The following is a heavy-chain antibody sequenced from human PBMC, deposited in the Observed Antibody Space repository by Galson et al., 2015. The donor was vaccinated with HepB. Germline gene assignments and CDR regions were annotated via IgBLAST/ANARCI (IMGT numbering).Heavy chain of an antibody. J-gene: IGHJ4*02. CDR1: GGSISSYY. D-gene: IGHD4-23*01. V-gene: IGHV4-59*01. CDR2: IYYSGST. CDR3: ARAPEREDYGGNFPGFDY. Sequence: TLSLTCTVSGGSISSYYWSWIRQPPGKGLEWIGYIYYSGSTNYNPSLKSRVTISVDTSKNQFSLKPSSVTAADTAVYYCARAPEREDYGGNFPGFDYWGQGTLVTVSS.